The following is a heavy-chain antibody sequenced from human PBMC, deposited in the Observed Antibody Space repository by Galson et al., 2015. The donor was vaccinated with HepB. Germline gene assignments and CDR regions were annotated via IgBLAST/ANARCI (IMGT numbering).Heavy chain of an antibody. V-gene: IGHV1-18*01. J-gene: IGHJ6*02. D-gene: IGHD3-10*01. Sequence: SVKVSCKASGYTFTSYGISWVRQAPGQGLEWMGWISAYNGNTNYAQKLQGRVTMTTDTSTSTAYMELRSLRSDDTAVYYCARRRSLVRGVIVEYYYYYGMDVWGQGTTVTVSS. CDR3: ARRRSLVRGVIVEYYYYYGMDV. CDR1: GYTFTSYG. CDR2: ISAYNGNT.